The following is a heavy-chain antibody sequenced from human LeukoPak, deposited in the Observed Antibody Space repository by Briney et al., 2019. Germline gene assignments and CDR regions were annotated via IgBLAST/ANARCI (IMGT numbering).Heavy chain of an antibody. Sequence: SETLSLTCTVSGGSISSSSYYWGWIRQPPGKGLEWIGSIYYSGSTYYNPSLKSRVTISVDTSKNQFSLKLSSVTAADTAVYYCARKNWGSGGYWYFDLWGRGTLVTVSS. V-gene: IGHV4-39*07. D-gene: IGHD7-27*01. CDR3: ARKNWGSGGYWYFDL. CDR1: GGSISSSSYY. CDR2: IYYSGST. J-gene: IGHJ2*01.